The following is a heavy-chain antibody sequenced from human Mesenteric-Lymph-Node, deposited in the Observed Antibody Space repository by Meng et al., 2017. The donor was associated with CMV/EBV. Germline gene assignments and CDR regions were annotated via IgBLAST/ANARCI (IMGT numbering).Heavy chain of an antibody. CDR3: AAIVPATIRGWFDP. V-gene: IGHV3-48*03. J-gene: IGHJ5*02. Sequence: GESLKISCEASGFTFSSYEMNWVRQTPGKGLEWLSYISSYDDSVYYADFVKGRFTISRDNAKSSLYLHMNSLRAEDTGVYYCAAIVPATIRGWFDPWGQGTLVTVSS. CDR1: GFTFSSYE. D-gene: IGHD1-26*01. CDR2: ISSYDDSV.